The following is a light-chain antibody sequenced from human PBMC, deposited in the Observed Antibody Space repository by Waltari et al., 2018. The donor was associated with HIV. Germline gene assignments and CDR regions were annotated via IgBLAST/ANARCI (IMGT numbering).Light chain of an antibody. CDR2: RNY. Sequence: QSVLTQPPSASGPPGQTVTISCSGTTPTVEHQWVYWYQQLPGTAPKLLIYRNYQRPSGVPDRFSSSKSGASASLIISGLRSEDEADYSCGVWDSTLKQWLFGGGTKLTVL. CDR3: GVWDSTLKQWL. V-gene: IGLV1-47*01. J-gene: IGLJ3*02. CDR1: TPTVEHQW.